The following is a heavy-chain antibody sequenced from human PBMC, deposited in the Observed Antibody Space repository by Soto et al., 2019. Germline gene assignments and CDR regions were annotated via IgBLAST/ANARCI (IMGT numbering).Heavy chain of an antibody. CDR3: ARASSIAARPVYYYYGMDV. CDR2: INPNNGNT. V-gene: IGHV1-46*01. Sequence: ASVKVSCKAPADTFTSYYIHWVRQAPGHGLEWMGRINPNNGNTRFAQTFQGRITITRDTSASTAYMELSSLRSEDTAVYYCARASSIAARPVYYYYGMDVWGQGTTVTV. J-gene: IGHJ6*02. CDR1: ADTFTSYY. D-gene: IGHD6-6*01.